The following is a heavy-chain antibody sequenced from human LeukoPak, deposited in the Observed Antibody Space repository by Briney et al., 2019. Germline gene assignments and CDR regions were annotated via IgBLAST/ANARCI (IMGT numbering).Heavy chain of an antibody. CDR2: IRYDGSNK. CDR3: ARENYDFWSGSTQHYYYYYYMDV. D-gene: IGHD3-3*01. J-gene: IGHJ6*03. V-gene: IGHV3-30*02. Sequence: GGSLRLSCAASGFTFSSYGMHWVRQAPGKGLEWVAFIRYDGSNKYYADSVKGRFTISRDNSKNTLYLQMNSLRAEDTAVYYCARENYDFWSGSTQHYYYYYYMDVWGKGTTVTVSS. CDR1: GFTFSSYG.